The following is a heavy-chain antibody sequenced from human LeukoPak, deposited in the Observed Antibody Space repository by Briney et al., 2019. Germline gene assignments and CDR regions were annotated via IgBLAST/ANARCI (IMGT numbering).Heavy chain of an antibody. CDR2: IYYSGST. CDR3: ARGTPYSSGWYFDY. V-gene: IGHV4-59*01. CDR1: GASMTNCY. Sequence: SQTLSLTCTVSGASMTNCYWSWIRQPPGKGLEWIGYIYYSGSTNYNPSLKSRVTMSVDTSKNQFSLKLSSVTAADTAVYYCARGTPYSSGWYFDYWGQGTLVTVSS. J-gene: IGHJ4*02. D-gene: IGHD6-19*01.